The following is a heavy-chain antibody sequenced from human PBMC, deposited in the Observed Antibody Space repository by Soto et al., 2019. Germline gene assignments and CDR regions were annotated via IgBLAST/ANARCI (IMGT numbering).Heavy chain of an antibody. Sequence: QVQLVESGGGVVQPGTSLRLSCVGSGFTFRSYVIHWVRQAPGKGLEWVALTSYDGSNNFYGDSVKGRFTISRHNSRNTVELLMDSLRFEATALYYCARWGTTGGLDVWGQGTLVSVSS. J-gene: IGHJ4*02. CDR3: ARWGTTGGLDV. CDR1: GFTFRSYV. D-gene: IGHD3-16*01. V-gene: IGHV3-33*05. CDR2: TSYDGSNN.